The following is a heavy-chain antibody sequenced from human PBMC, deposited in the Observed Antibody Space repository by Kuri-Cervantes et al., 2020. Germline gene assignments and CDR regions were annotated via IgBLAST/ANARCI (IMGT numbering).Heavy chain of an antibody. V-gene: IGHV3-23*01. CDR2: ISGSGGST. J-gene: IGHJ5*02. CDR1: GFPFSSYA. D-gene: IGHD3-16*01. CDR3: ARDSRGRSNWFDP. Sequence: GESLKIPCAASGFPFSSYAMSWVRQAPGKGLEWVSAISGSGGSTYYADSVKGRFTISRDNAKNSLSLQMNTLRVDDTAVYYCARDSRGRSNWFDPWGQGTLVTVSS.